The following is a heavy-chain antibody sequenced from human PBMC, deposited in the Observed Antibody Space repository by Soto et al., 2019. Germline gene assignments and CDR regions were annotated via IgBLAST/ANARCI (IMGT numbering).Heavy chain of an antibody. CDR2: IYYSGST. D-gene: IGHD6-13*01. Sequence: LSLTCTVSGGSISSSSYYWGWIRQPPGKGLEWIGSIYYSGSTYYNPSLKSRVTISVDTSKNQFSLKLSSVTAADTAVYYCARQGSSWIFDYWGQGTLVTVSS. CDR3: ARQGSSWIFDY. J-gene: IGHJ4*02. V-gene: IGHV4-39*01. CDR1: GGSISSSSYY.